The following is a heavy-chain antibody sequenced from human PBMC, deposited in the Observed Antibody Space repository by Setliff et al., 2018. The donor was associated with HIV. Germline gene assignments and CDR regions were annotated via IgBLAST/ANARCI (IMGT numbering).Heavy chain of an antibody. Sequence: VASVKVSCKASGYTFTSYAMHWVRQAPGQRLEWMGGIIPAFGTANYAQKFQGRVTITADKSTSTAYMELSSLRSEDTAVYYCARGRGQWLVLLDSFDAFDIWGQGTMVTVSS. V-gene: IGHV1-69*06. CDR2: IIPAFGTA. J-gene: IGHJ3*02. CDR1: GYTFTSYA. CDR3: ARGRGQWLVLLDSFDAFDI. D-gene: IGHD6-19*01.